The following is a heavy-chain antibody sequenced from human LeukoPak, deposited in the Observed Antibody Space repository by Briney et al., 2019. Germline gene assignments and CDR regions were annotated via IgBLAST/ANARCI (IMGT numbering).Heavy chain of an antibody. CDR3: ARGAWRLAYRDAFDI. Sequence: GESLKISCKGSGYSFTSYWIGWVRQMPGKGLEWMGIIYPGDSDTRYSPSFQGQVTISADKFISTAYLQWNSLKASDTAMYYCARGAWRLAYRDAFDIWGQGTMVTVSS. V-gene: IGHV5-51*01. CDR1: GYSFTSYW. J-gene: IGHJ3*02. CDR2: IYPGDSDT. D-gene: IGHD6-19*01.